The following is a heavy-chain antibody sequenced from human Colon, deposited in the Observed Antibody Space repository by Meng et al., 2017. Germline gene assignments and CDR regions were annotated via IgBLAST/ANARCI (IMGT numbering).Heavy chain of an antibody. CDR1: GFTFSSYE. J-gene: IGHJ4*02. Sequence: GESLKISCAASGFTFSSYEMNWVRQAPGKGLEWVSYISSSGSTIYYADSVKGRLTISRDNAKNSLYLQMNSLRAEDTAVYYCARGSGRSSSWYVSEDYWGQGTLVTVSS. CDR2: ISSSGSTI. D-gene: IGHD6-13*01. V-gene: IGHV3-48*03. CDR3: ARGSGRSSSWYVSEDY.